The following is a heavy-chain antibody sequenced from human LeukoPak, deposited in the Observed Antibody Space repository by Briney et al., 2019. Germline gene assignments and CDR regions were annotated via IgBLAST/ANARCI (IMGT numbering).Heavy chain of an antibody. Sequence: SETLSLTCAVYGGSFSGYYWSWIRQPPGKGLEWIGEINHSGSINYNPSLKSRVTISVHTSKNQFSLKLSSVTAADTAVYYCARLTKNDSGSYRFGKKKRGYMDVWGKGTTVTISS. CDR3: ARLTKNDSGSYRFGKKKRGYMDV. V-gene: IGHV4-34*01. CDR2: INHSGSI. CDR1: GGSFSGYY. J-gene: IGHJ6*03. D-gene: IGHD3-10*01.